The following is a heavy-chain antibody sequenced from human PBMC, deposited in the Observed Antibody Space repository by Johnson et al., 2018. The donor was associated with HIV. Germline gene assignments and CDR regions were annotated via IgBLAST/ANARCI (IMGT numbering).Heavy chain of an antibody. Sequence: VQLVESGGGVVQPGRSLRLSCAASGFTFSTYAMHWVRQAPGKGLEWVAAISFDGSNKNYADSVKGRFTVSRDNSKNTLFLQMNGLRAEDTAVYYCAREGRTGPDTFDIWGQGTMLTVSS. CDR3: AREGRTGPDTFDI. CDR2: ISFDGSNK. J-gene: IGHJ3*02. V-gene: IGHV3-30*04. CDR1: GFTFSTYA.